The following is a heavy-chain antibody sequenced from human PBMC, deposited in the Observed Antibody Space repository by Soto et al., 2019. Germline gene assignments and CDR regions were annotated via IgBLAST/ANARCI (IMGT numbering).Heavy chain of an antibody. Sequence: EVQLVESGGGLVKPGGSLRLSCAASGFTSSSYSMDWVRQAPGKGLEWVSSISSSSTYIHYADSVKGRFTISRDNAKNPLYLQMNSLSAEETAVYYCASQTSGYYYYGMDVWGQGTTVTVSS. V-gene: IGHV3-21*01. CDR3: ASQTSGYYYYGMDV. CDR2: ISSSSTYI. J-gene: IGHJ6*02. CDR1: GFTSSSYS.